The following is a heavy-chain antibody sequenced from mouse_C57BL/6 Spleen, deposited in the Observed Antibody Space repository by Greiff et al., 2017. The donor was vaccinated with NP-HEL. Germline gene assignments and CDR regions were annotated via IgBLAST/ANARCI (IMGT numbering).Heavy chain of an antibody. D-gene: IGHD1-1*01. V-gene: IGHV1-26*01. CDR1: LYTFTAYY. J-gene: IGHJ3*01. CDR3: AIVYRRYESWFAY. CDR2: INPNNGGT. Sequence: EVQLKQSGPELVKPGASVKISCKASLYTFTAYYMNWVNQSHGKSLEWIGDINPNNGGTSYNQKFKGKATLTVDKSSSTAYMELRSLTSDSSAFYYCAIVYRRYESWFAYWGQAPLVTVSA.